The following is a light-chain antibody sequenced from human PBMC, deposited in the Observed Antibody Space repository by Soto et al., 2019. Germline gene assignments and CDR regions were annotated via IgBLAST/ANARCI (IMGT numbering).Light chain of an antibody. J-gene: IGLJ2*01. V-gene: IGLV2-23*02. Sequence: QSALTQPASVSGSPGHAITISCPGNSSAVGSYNLVSWYEQHPGKAPKLMIYEVSKRPSGVSNRFSGSKSGNTASLTISGLQAEDEADYYCCSSAGMSTFVVFGGGTKVTVL. CDR1: SSAVGSYNL. CDR2: EVS. CDR3: CSSAGMSTFVV.